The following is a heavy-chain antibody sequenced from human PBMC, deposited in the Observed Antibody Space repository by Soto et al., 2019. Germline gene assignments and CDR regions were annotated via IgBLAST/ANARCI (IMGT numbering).Heavy chain of an antibody. CDR3: ARGIVEYYDSTTRRGGYYYGMDV. Sequence: QVQLQESGPGLVKPSQTLSLTCTVSGGSISSGDYYWSWIRQPPGKGLEWIGYIYYSGSTYYNPSLKSRVTISVDTSKNQFSLKLSSVTAADTAVYYCARGIVEYYDSTTRRGGYYYGMDVWGQGTTVTVSS. CDR2: IYYSGST. J-gene: IGHJ6*02. CDR1: GGSISSGDYY. V-gene: IGHV4-30-4*01. D-gene: IGHD3-22*01.